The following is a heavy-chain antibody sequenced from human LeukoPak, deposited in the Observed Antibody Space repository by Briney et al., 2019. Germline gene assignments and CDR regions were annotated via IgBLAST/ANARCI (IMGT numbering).Heavy chain of an antibody. V-gene: IGHV3-21*01. CDR1: GFTFSSYS. Sequence: GGSLRLSCAASGFTFSSYSMNWVRQAPGKGLEWVSSISRSSNYKYYADSVKGRFTISRDNAKNSLYLQMNSLRAEDTAVYYCASVYCSSTSCFDAFDLWGQGTMVTVSS. J-gene: IGHJ3*01. D-gene: IGHD2-2*01. CDR3: ASVYCSSTSCFDAFDL. CDR2: ISRSSNYK.